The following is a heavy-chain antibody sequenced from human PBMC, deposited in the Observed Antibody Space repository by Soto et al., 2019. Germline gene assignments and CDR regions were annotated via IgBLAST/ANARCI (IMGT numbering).Heavy chain of an antibody. V-gene: IGHV1-69*14. CDR1: GGTFSTSS. D-gene: IGHD4-17*01. CDR2: ILPVFGTA. CDR3: ARGLEYGGNSDAFDI. J-gene: IGHJ3*02. Sequence: QVHLVQSGAEVKKPGSSVKLSCKASGGTFSTSSINWLRQAPGQRPEWMGNILPVFGTADYAQKFRDRVTITADKSTNTVYMELRSLFSEDAAVYYCARGLEYGGNSDAFDIWGQGTVLTVS.